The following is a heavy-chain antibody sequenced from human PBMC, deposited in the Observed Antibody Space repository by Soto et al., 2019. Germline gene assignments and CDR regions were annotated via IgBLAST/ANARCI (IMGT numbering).Heavy chain of an antibody. CDR2: IYYSGST. Sequence: SETLSLTCTVSGCSISSYYWSWIRQPPGKGLEWIGYIYYSGSTNYNPSLKSRVTISVDTSKNQFSLKLSSVTAADTAVYYCASHFGSSGWYSEGPFDPWGQGTLVTVS. CDR3: ASHFGSSGWYSEGPFDP. V-gene: IGHV4-59*01. D-gene: IGHD6-19*01. J-gene: IGHJ5*02. CDR1: GCSISSYY.